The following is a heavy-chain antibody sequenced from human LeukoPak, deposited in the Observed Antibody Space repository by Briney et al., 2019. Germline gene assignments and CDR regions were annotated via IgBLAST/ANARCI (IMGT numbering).Heavy chain of an antibody. CDR2: IFTSGRT. J-gene: IGHJ4*02. Sequence: SETLSLTCTVSGGSISSGTYYWSWIRQPAGKGLEWIGHIFTSGRTNYNPSLKSRVTISVDTFKNQFSLKLSSVTAADTAVYYCARVYSYGYYFDYWGQGTLVTVSS. CDR1: GGSISSGTYY. D-gene: IGHD5-18*01. CDR3: ARVYSYGYYFDY. V-gene: IGHV4-61*09.